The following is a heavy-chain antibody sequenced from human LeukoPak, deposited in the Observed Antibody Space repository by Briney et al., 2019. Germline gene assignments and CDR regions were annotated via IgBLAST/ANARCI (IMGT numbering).Heavy chain of an antibody. D-gene: IGHD5-18*01. V-gene: IGHV4-59*01. J-gene: IGHJ4*02. CDR2: IYYSGST. CDR3: ATGYSYDNYFDY. CDR1: GGSISSYY. Sequence: PSETLSLTCTVSGGSISSYYWSWIRQPPGKGLEWIGYIYYSGSTNYNTSLKSRVTISVDTSKNQFSLKLSSVTAADTAVYDCATGYSYDNYFDYWGQGTLVTVSS.